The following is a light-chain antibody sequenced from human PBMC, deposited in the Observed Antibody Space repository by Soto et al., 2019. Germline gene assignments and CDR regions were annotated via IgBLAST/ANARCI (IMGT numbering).Light chain of an antibody. CDR1: SSDVGSHNF. Sequence: QSALTQPASVSGSPGQPITISCTGTSSDVGSHNFVSWYQHHPGKAPKLMIFDGNQRPSGLSNRCSGSKSGTTASLTISGLQAEDDADYYCSSYAGGGVVFGGGTKLTVL. J-gene: IGLJ2*01. V-gene: IGLV2-23*01. CDR2: DGN. CDR3: SSYAGGGVV.